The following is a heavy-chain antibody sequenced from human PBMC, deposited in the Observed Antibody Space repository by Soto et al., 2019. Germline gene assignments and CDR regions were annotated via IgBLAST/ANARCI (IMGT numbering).Heavy chain of an antibody. J-gene: IGHJ6*02. CDR3: ASGPNYYYGMDV. Sequence: SENLSLTCTVSGGSISSYYWSWIRQPPGKGLEWIGYIYYSGSTNYNPSLKSRVTISVDTSKSQFSLKLSSVTAADTAVYYCASGPNYYYGMDVWGQGTTVTVSS. CDR2: IYYSGST. CDR1: GGSISSYY. V-gene: IGHV4-59*01.